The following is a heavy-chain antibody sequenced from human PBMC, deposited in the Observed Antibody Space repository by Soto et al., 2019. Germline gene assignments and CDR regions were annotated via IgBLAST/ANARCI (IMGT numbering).Heavy chain of an antibody. CDR1: GATFSSYA. CDR3: ARGGGRGDLNYFDY. J-gene: IGHJ4*02. V-gene: IGHV1-69*13. CDR2: IIPIFGTA. D-gene: IGHD4-17*01. Sequence: SEKVACKASGATFSSYAIPWVRQPPGQGLEWMVGIIPIFGTANYAQKFQGRVTITADESTSSAYMELSSLRSEDTAVYYCARGGGRGDLNYFDYWGQGTVVTVS.